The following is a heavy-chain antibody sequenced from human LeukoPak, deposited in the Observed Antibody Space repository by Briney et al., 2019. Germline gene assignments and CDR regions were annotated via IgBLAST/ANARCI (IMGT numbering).Heavy chain of an antibody. D-gene: IGHD3-16*01. CDR3: AKGFTGMDF. V-gene: IGHV3-30*18. J-gene: IGHJ4*02. Sequence: GVSLRLSCAASGFTFSSYGMHWVRQAPGKGLEWVAVISYDGSNNYYADSVKGRFSISRDNSRNTLYLQMNGLRAEDTAVYYCAKGFTGMDFWGQGSLVTVSS. CDR2: ISYDGSNN. CDR1: GFTFSSYG.